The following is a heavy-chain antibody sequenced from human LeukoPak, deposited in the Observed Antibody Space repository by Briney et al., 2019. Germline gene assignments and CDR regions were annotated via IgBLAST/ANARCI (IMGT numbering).Heavy chain of an antibody. J-gene: IGHJ3*02. CDR2: ISAYNGNT. CDR1: GYTFTSYG. Sequence: ASVKVSCKASGYTFTSYGISWVRQAPGQGLEWMGWISAYNGNTNYAQKLQGRVTMTTDTSTSTAYMELRSLRSDDTAVYYCAREMVESGRHTGGGAFDIWGQGTMVTVSS. V-gene: IGHV1-18*01. CDR3: AREMVESGRHTGGGAFDI. D-gene: IGHD1-26*01.